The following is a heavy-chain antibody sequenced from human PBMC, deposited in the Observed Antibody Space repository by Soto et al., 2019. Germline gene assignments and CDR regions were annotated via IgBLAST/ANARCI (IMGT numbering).Heavy chain of an antibody. J-gene: IGHJ4*02. CDR3: ARQSSTSMAARYFDS. D-gene: IGHD6-6*01. CDR2: IYYTGST. Sequence: QLQLQESGPGLVKPSETLSLTCTVSGGSISSCSYYWGWIRQPPGKGREWIGTIYYTGSTYYNPSLKSRVTISVDTSKNQFSLKLSSVTAADTAFYFCARQSSTSMAARYFDSWGQGTLVTVSS. V-gene: IGHV4-39*01. CDR1: GGSISSCSYY.